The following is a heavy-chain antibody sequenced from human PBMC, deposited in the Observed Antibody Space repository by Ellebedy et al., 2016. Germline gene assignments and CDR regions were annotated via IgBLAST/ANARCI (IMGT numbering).Heavy chain of an antibody. J-gene: IGHJ4*02. D-gene: IGHD1-26*01. CDR1: GFTSSDFY. Sequence: GGSLRLSXAASGFTSSDFYISWTRQAPGKGLEWISYVSTSGSTIFYADSVQGRFTSSRDNAKNSLHLQMDSLRAEDTAVYYCARTIVGGATNYFDYWGQGTLVAVSS. V-gene: IGHV3-11*01. CDR2: VSTSGSTI. CDR3: ARTIVGGATNYFDY.